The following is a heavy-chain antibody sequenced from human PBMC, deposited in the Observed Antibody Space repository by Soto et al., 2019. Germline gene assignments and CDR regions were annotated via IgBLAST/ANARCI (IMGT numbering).Heavy chain of an antibody. J-gene: IGHJ5*01. CDR2: SHHGGGT. V-gene: IGHV4-38-2*02. CDR3: ARGRYCLTGRCFPNWFDS. Sequence: PSETLSLTCTVSASSITDASYWGWIRQPPGKGLEWIGSSHHGGGTYYNPSLKSRVTISVDTSKSQFSLNVTSVTAADTAVYFCARGRYCLTGRCFPNWFDSWGQGALVTVSS. D-gene: IGHD7-27*01. CDR1: ASSITDASY.